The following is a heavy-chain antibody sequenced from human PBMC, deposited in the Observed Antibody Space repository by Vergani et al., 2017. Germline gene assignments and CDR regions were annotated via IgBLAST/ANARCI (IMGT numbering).Heavy chain of an antibody. D-gene: IGHD6-19*01. CDR1: GDSVISTDYH. V-gene: IGHV4-39*01. J-gene: IGHJ5*02. CDR3: ARHSTVEWLVKLGWIDP. Sequence: QVQLQESGPGLVKPSETLSLTCTVSGDSVISTDYHWGWIRQPPGKGLEWIGSMDYSGSTSYNPSLESRISISFETPKNQFSLRLSSVTAADTAVYFCARHSTVEWLVKLGWIDPWGQGTLVTVSS. CDR2: MDYSGST.